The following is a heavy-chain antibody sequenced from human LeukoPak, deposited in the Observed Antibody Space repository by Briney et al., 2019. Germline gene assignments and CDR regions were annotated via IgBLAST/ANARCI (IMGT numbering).Heavy chain of an antibody. D-gene: IGHD3-16*02. J-gene: IGHJ3*02. CDR2: IIPILGIA. CDR3: ARETSVYVWGSYRSSAFDI. V-gene: IGHV1-69*04. Sequence: SVKVSCKASGGTFSSYAISWVRQAPGQGLEWMGRIIPILGIANYAQKFQGRVTITADKSMSTAYMELSSLRSEDTAVYYCARETSVYVWGSYRSSAFDIWGQGTMVTVSS. CDR1: GGTFSSYA.